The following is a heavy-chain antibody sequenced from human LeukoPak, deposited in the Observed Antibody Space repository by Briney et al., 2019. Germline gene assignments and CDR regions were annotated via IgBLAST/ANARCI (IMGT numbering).Heavy chain of an antibody. CDR2: ISYDGSNK. CDR1: GFTFSSYA. V-gene: IGHV3-30*04. J-gene: IGHJ4*02. Sequence: GGSLRLSCAASGFTFSSYAMHWVRQAPGKGLEWVAVISYDGSNKYYADSVKGRFTISRDNAKNSLYLQMDSLRAEDKALYYCAKDLSPHYYDSSGRFDYWGQGTLVTVSS. D-gene: IGHD3-22*01. CDR3: AKDLSPHYYDSSGRFDY.